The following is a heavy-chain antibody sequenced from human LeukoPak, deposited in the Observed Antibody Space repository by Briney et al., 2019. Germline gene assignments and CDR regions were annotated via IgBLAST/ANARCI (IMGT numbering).Heavy chain of an antibody. CDR1: GFTFSGYW. J-gene: IGHJ4*02. V-gene: IGHV3-74*01. CDR3: ARDGRSGNFDK. Sequence: GGSLRLSCAASGFTFSGYWMHWVRQAPGKGLAWVSVIRSDGSITTYADSVEGRFTISRDTAKNTLYLQMNSLRAEDTAVYYCARDGRSGNFDKWGQGTLVSVSS. D-gene: IGHD1-26*01. CDR2: IRSDGSIT.